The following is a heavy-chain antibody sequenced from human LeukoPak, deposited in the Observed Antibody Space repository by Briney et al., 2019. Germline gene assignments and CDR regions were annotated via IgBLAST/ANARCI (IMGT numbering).Heavy chain of an antibody. V-gene: IGHV3-21*01. CDR3: ARDLGDYYYYYMDV. CDR1: GFTFNNYN. D-gene: IGHD3-16*01. CDR2: ITSSGTYI. J-gene: IGHJ6*03. Sequence: GGSLRLSCAASGFTFNNYNMNWVRQAPGKALEWVSSITSSGTYIFYADSVKGRFTISRDNAKNSLYLQMNSLGPEDTAVYYCARDLGDYYYYYMDVWGKGTTVTISS.